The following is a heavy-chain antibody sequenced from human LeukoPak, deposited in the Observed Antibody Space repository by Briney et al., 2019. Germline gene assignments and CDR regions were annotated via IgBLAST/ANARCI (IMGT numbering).Heavy chain of an antibody. CDR1: GFAFSTYG. J-gene: IGHJ3*02. CDR2: IRHVRSNE. V-gene: IGHV3-30*02. Sequence: GGSLRLSCAASGFAFSTYGMHWVRQAPGKGLEWVAFIRHVRSNEYYADSVRGRFAISRDNSQNTLHLRMNSLRAEDTAVYYCAKDYDILTAGAFDIWGQGTMVTVSS. CDR3: AKDYDILTAGAFDI. D-gene: IGHD3-9*01.